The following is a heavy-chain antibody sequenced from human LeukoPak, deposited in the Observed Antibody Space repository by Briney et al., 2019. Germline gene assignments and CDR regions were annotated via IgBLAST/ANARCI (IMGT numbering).Heavy chain of an antibody. Sequence: GGSLRLSCAASGFTFSSYSMNCVRQAPGKGLEWLSYLTDSSGFTNYADSVKGRFTISRDNAKNSLYLQMNSLRADDTAVYYCARDLAADKRAMDVWGQGTTVTVSS. J-gene: IGHJ6*02. CDR2: LTDSSGFT. CDR3: ARDLAADKRAMDV. D-gene: IGHD6-13*01. V-gene: IGHV3-21*05. CDR1: GFTFSSYS.